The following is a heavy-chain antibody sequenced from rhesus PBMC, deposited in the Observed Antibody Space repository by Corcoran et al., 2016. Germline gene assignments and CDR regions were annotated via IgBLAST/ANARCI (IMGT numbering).Heavy chain of an antibody. CDR3: ARDSTGALDY. Sequence: QVQLQESGPGLVKPSETLSLTCAVSGGPGSSSNWWSWIRQPPWKGLEWIGYISGRSGSTYYNPSLKSRVTISTDTSKNQFSLKLSSVTAADTAGYYCARDSTGALDYWGQGVLVTVSS. J-gene: IGHJ4*01. CDR1: GGPGSSSNW. CDR2: ISGRSGST. V-gene: IGHV4-65*01.